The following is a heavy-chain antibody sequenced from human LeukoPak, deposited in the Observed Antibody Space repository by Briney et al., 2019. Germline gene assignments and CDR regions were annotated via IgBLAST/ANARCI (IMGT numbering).Heavy chain of an antibody. CDR2: IYPGDSDT. V-gene: IGHV5-51*01. Sequence: GESLKISCKGSGYSFTSDWICWVRQMPGKGLGWMGIIYPGDSDTRYSPSFQGQVTISAEKSINTAYLQWSSLKASDTAMYYCARIGDTVVRGVRLIWGAGDYWGQGTLVTVSS. J-gene: IGHJ4*02. D-gene: IGHD3-10*01. CDR3: ARIGDTVVRGVRLIWGAGDY. CDR1: GYSFTSDW.